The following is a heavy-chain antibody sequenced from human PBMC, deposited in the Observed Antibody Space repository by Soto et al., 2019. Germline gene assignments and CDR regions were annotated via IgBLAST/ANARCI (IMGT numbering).Heavy chain of an antibody. CDR2: ISWDGGST. CDR1: GFTFDDYT. D-gene: IGHD2-15*01. J-gene: IGHJ6*02. Sequence: EVQLVESGGVVVQPGGSLRLSCAASGFTFDDYTMHWVRQAPGKGLEWVSLISWDGGSTYYADSVKGRFTISRDNSKNSLYLQMNSLRTEDTALYYCAKDGGEAPNGMDVWGQGTTVTVSS. V-gene: IGHV3-43*01. CDR3: AKDGGEAPNGMDV.